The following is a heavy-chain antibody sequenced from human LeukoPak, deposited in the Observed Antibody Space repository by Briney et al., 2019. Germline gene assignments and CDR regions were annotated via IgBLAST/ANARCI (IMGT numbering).Heavy chain of an antibody. CDR1: GFTFSGSA. Sequence: GGSLRLSCAASGFTFSGSAMHWVRQAPGKGLDWVGHIGSKANNYATTYAASVKGRFTISRDDSKNTAYLQMNSLKTEDTALYHCTRQWSTAGAGPMDFDYWGQGTLVTVYS. CDR3: TRQWSTAGAGPMDFDY. J-gene: IGHJ4*02. CDR2: IGSKANNYAT. V-gene: IGHV3-73*01. D-gene: IGHD6-13*01.